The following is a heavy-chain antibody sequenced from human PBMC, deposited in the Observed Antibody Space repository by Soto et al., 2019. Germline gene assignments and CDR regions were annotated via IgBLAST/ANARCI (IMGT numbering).Heavy chain of an antibody. CDR1: GFTFNNYG. J-gene: IGHJ3*01. CDR2: ISNDGSDK. Sequence: QVQLVESGGGVVQPGRSLRLSCAASGFTFNNYGMHWVPQAPGKGLEWVATISNDGSDKYYADSVKGRLTISRDNSKNTVYLQMNSLRAEDTAVYYCAKDQGIAASHGIDWGQGTMVTVSS. CDR3: AKDQGIAASHGID. V-gene: IGHV3-30*18. D-gene: IGHD6-13*01.